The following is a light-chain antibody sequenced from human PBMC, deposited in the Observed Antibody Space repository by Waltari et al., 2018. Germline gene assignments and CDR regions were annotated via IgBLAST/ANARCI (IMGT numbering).Light chain of an antibody. CDR1: NSDIGSFNL. J-gene: IGLJ3*02. Sequence: QSALTQPASVSGSPGQSITISCTGSNSDIGSFNLVSWYQQLSNTAPTLIIYETNKRPAGVSDRISGSQSGNTASLTISGLQTEDEADYYCCSYAGHSTFVFGGGTRLTVL. CDR3: CSYAGHSTFV. V-gene: IGLV2-23*02. CDR2: ETN.